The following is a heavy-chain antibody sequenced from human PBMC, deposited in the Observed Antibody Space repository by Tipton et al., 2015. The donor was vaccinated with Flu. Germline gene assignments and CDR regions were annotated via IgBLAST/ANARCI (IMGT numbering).Heavy chain of an antibody. V-gene: IGHV4-4*07. J-gene: IGHJ6*02. CDR3: ARVEVGELLYGMDV. D-gene: IGHD3-10*01. CDR1: GGSISSYY. CDR2: IYTSGST. Sequence: TLSLTCTVSGGSISSYYWSWIRQPAGKGLEWIGRIYTSGSTNYNPSLKSRVTMSVDTSKNQFSLKLSSVTAADTAVYYCARVEVGELLYGMDVWGQGTTVTVSS.